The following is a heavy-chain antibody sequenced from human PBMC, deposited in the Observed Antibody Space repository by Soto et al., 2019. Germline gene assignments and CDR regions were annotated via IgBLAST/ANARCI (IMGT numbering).Heavy chain of an antibody. V-gene: IGHV4-59*01. Sequence: PSETLSLTCTVSGGSISSYYWSWIRQPPGKGLEWIGYNYYSGSTNYNPSLKSRVTISVDTSKNQFSLKLSSVTAADTAVYYCARGRRIFGVVITAYYYYMDVWGKGTTVTVSS. CDR2: NYYSGST. CDR3: ARGRRIFGVVITAYYYYMDV. D-gene: IGHD3-3*01. J-gene: IGHJ6*03. CDR1: GGSISSYY.